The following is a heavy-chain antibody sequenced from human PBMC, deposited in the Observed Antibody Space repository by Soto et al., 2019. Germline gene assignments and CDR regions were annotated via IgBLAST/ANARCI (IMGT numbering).Heavy chain of an antibody. Sequence: GGSLRLSCAASGFTFSSYAMSWVRQAPGKGLEWVSAISGSGGSTYHADSVKGRFTISRDNSKNTLYLQMNSLRAEDTAVYYCAKGIAVAGTNWFDPWGQGTLVTVSS. J-gene: IGHJ5*02. V-gene: IGHV3-23*01. CDR1: GFTFSSYA. CDR3: AKGIAVAGTNWFDP. D-gene: IGHD6-19*01. CDR2: ISGSGGST.